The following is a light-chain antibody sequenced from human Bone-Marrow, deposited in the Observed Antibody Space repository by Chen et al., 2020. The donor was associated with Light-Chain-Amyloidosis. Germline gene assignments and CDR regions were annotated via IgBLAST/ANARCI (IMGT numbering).Light chain of an antibody. CDR2: RDT. CDR1: DFPTKY. CDR3: QSADSSGTYEVI. V-gene: IGLV3-25*03. J-gene: IGLJ2*01. Sequence: SYELPQPPSVSVSPRQTARIPCSGDDFPTKYAYWYQQKPGQAPVLVIHRDTERPSGISERFSGSSSGTTATLTISGVQAEDEADYHWQSADSSGTYEVIFGGGTKLTVL.